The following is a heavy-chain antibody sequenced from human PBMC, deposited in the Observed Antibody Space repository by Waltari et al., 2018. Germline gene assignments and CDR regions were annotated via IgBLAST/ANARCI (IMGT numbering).Heavy chain of an antibody. V-gene: IGHV4-38-2*02. D-gene: IGHD3-10*01. J-gene: IGHJ4*02. CDR2: MYYRGTT. Sequence: QVQLQESGPGLVKPSETLSLTCAVSNFYIINGYYWGWIRQPPGKGLDWIGSMYYRGTTDYNPSLKGGVTISVDTSKNNLFLNLNSVTAADTAVYYCARDVEGDGVLYGSPRRFDYWGQGILVTVSS. CDR3: ARDVEGDGVLYGSPRRFDY. CDR1: NFYIINGYY.